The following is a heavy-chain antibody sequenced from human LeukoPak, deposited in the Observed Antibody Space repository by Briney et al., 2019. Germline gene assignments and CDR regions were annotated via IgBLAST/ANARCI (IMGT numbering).Heavy chain of an antibody. CDR3: ASGPLKLYGMDV. V-gene: IGHV4-61*02. CDR1: GASISSGSYY. CDR2: VYTSGST. Sequence: SETLSLTCTVSGASISSGSYYWSWIRQPAGKGLEWIGRVYTSGSTNYNPSLKSRVTISVDTSKNQFSLKLSSVTAADTAVYYCASGPLKLYGMDVWGQGTTVTVSS. J-gene: IGHJ6*02.